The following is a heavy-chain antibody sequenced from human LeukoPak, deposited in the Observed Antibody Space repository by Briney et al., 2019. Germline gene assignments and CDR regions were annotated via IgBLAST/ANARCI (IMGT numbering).Heavy chain of an antibody. Sequence: GGALTLSCAASGFTFSSYEMNWVRQAPGKGLEWVSYITSIGSTIYYPDSVKGRFTIFRDNAKNSLFLQMNSLGAEDAAVYYCARFCNWSFDSWLQGTMV. CDR2: ITSIGSTI. CDR3: ARFCNWSFDS. CDR1: GFTFSSYE. V-gene: IGHV3-48*03. J-gene: IGHJ3*02. D-gene: IGHD1-20*01.